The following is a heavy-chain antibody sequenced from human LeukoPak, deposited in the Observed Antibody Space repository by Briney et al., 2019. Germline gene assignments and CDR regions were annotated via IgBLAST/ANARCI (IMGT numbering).Heavy chain of an antibody. Sequence: PRGSRRLSCAPAGFTVASYAVSWVRQAPRKWLGWVSAIIGSGGSTYYADSVKGRFTISRDNSKNTLYLQMNSLRAEDTAVYYCAKYDYYGSGSYYYYGMDVWGQGTTVTVSS. D-gene: IGHD3-10*01. J-gene: IGHJ6*02. V-gene: IGHV3-23*01. CDR2: IIGSGGST. CDR3: AKYDYYGSGSYYYYGMDV. CDR1: GFTVASYA.